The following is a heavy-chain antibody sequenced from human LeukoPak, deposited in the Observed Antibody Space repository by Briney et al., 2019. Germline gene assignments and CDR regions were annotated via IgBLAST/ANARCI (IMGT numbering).Heavy chain of an antibody. CDR2: IKNKDEGEKT. Sequence: VGSLRLSCAVSGFSFTNVWMNWVRQAPGTGLEWVGRIKNKDEGEKTDYAAPVKGRFTISRDDSKATLFLQMNSLKMEDTAIYYCTTGIDYGGGYWGQGTLVSVSS. CDR3: TTGIDYGGGY. V-gene: IGHV3-15*07. D-gene: IGHD3-16*01. CDR1: GFSFTNVW. J-gene: IGHJ4*02.